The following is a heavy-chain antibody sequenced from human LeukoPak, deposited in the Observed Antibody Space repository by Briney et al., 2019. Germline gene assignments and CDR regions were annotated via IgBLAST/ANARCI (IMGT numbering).Heavy chain of an antibody. CDR3: ARDAQHLVDLYYYYYYMDV. J-gene: IGHJ6*03. V-gene: IGHV3-48*02. D-gene: IGHD6-13*01. CDR2: ISSSSTTI. CDR1: GFTFSSYS. Sequence: GGSLRLSCAASGFTFSSYSMNWVRQAPGKGLEWVSYISSSSTTIYYADSVKGRFTISRDNAKNSLYLQINSLRDEDTAVYYCARDAQHLVDLYYYYYYMDVWGKGTTVTASS.